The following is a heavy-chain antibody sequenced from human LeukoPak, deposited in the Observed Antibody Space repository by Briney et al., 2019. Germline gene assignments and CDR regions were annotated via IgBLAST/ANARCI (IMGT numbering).Heavy chain of an antibody. Sequence: SETLSLTCTVSGGSISSGGYYWSWIRQPPGKGLEWIGYIYHSGSTHYNPSLKSRVTISVDRSKNQFSLKLSSVTAADTAVYYCARFGYQLLSDYWGQGTLVTVSS. V-gene: IGHV4-30-2*01. CDR1: GGSISSGGYY. D-gene: IGHD2-2*01. J-gene: IGHJ4*02. CDR3: ARFGYQLLSDY. CDR2: IYHSGST.